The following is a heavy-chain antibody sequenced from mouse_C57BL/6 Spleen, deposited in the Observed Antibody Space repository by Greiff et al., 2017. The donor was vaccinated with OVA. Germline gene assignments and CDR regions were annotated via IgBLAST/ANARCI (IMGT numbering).Heavy chain of an antibody. J-gene: IGHJ4*01. D-gene: IGHD2-1*01. Sequence: QVQLQQSGPELVKPGASVKISCKASGYAFSSSWMNWVKQRPGKGLEWIGRIYPGDGDTNYNGKFKGKATLTADKSSSTAYMQLSGLTSEDSAVYFCARGWGNCYYAMDYWGQGTSVTVSS. V-gene: IGHV1-82*01. CDR1: GYAFSSSW. CDR2: IYPGDGDT. CDR3: ARGWGNCYYAMDY.